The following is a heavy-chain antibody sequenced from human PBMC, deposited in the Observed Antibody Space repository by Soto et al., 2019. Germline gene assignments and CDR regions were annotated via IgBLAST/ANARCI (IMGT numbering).Heavy chain of an antibody. CDR1: GDSMTSSSYY. CDR3: ARHTRNQFDP. J-gene: IGHJ5*02. V-gene: IGHV4-39*01. CDR2: VYYSERTSYNSGTT. Sequence: SETLSLTSNVSGDSMTSSSYYWGWIRQPPGKGLEWIGSVYYSERTSYNSGTTYYSPSLKSRVTISGDTSKRQFSLKLSSVTAADTAVYYCARHTRNQFDPWGQGTLVTVSS.